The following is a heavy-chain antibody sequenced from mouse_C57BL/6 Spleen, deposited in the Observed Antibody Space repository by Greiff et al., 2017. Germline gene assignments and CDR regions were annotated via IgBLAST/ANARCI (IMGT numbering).Heavy chain of an antibody. CDR3: ASPYYYGSTPYAMDY. CDR1: GFTFSSYG. J-gene: IGHJ4*01. CDR2: ICSGGSYT. Sequence: EVKLMESGGDLVKPGGSLKLSCAASGFTFSSYGMSWVRQTPDKRLEWVATICSGGSYTYYPDSVKGRFTISRDNAKNTLYLQMSSLKSEDTAMYYCASPYYYGSTPYAMDYWGQGTSVTVSS. V-gene: IGHV5-6*01. D-gene: IGHD1-1*01.